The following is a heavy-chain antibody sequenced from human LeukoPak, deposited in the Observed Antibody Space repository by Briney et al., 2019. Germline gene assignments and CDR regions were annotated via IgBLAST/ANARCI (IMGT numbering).Heavy chain of an antibody. CDR3: ARDASRWFGESDY. D-gene: IGHD3-10*01. V-gene: IGHV3-48*03. Sequence: GGSLRLSCAAPGFTFSSYEMNWVRQAPGKGLEWVSYISSSGSTIYYADSVKGRFTISRDNAKNSLYLQMNSLRAEDTAVYYCARDASRWFGESDYWGQGTLVTVSS. CDR2: ISSSGSTI. CDR1: GFTFSSYE. J-gene: IGHJ4*02.